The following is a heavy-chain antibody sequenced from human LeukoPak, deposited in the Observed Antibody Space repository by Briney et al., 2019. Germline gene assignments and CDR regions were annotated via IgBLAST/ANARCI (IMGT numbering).Heavy chain of an antibody. CDR2: ISYDGSNK. CDR3: ARVFVVVTRNAFDI. CDR1: GFTFSSYA. Sequence: GGSLRLSCAASGFTFSSYAMHWVRQAPGKGLEWVAVISYDGSNKYYADSVKGRFTISRDNSKNTLYLQMNSLRAEDTAVYYCARVFVVVTRNAFDIWGQGTMVTVSS. D-gene: IGHD2-21*02. J-gene: IGHJ3*02. V-gene: IGHV3-30-3*01.